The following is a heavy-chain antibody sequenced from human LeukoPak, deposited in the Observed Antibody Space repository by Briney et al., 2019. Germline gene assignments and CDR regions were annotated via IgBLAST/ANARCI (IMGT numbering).Heavy chain of an antibody. D-gene: IGHD2-8*01. V-gene: IGHV4-38-2*02. J-gene: IGHJ4*02. CDR1: GYSISSGYY. CDR3: AREADCTNGVCPFDY. CDR2: IYHSGST. Sequence: SETLSLTCTVSGYSISSGYYWGWIRQPPGKGLEWIGSIYHSGSTYYNPSLKSRVTISVDTSKNQFSLKLSSVTAADTAVYYCAREADCTNGVCPFDYWGQGTLVTVSS.